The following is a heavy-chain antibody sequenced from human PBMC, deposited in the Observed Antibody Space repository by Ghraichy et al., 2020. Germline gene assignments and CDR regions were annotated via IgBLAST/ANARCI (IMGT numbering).Heavy chain of an antibody. CDR2: ISWNSGSI. V-gene: IGHV3-9*01. J-gene: IGHJ4*02. Sequence: SLNISCAASGFTFDDYAMHWVRQAPGKGLEWVSGISWNSGSIGYADSVKGRFTISRDNAKNSLYLQMNSLRAEDTALYYCAKDVGPELELPTEYWGQGTLVTVSS. CDR1: GFTFDDYA. CDR3: AKDVGPELELPTEY. D-gene: IGHD1-7*01.